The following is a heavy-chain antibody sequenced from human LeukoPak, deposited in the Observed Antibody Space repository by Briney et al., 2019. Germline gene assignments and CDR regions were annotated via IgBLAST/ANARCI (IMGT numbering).Heavy chain of an antibody. D-gene: IGHD1-26*01. CDR1: GLTFSSYT. J-gene: IGHJ3*02. CDR2: ISFVGSSK. V-gene: IGHV3-30*04. Sequence: PVRSLRLSCASSGLTFSSYTMHWVRQAPGKGLEWGALISFVGSSKIYVESAKGRFTISRDNSKNTSYMHMSSLRPEDTASYYFARDNSGKALDIWGKGTLVIVSA. CDR3: ARDNSGKALDI.